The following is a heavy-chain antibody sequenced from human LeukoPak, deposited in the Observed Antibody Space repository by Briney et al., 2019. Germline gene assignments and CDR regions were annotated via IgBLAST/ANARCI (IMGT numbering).Heavy chain of an antibody. CDR3: ARATQPAYPPLAKPYYYMDV. CDR2: INWNGGST. D-gene: IGHD1-1*01. CDR1: GFTFDDYG. V-gene: IGHV3-20*04. Sequence: PGGSLRLSCAASGFTFDDYGMSWVRQAPGKGLEWVSGINWNGGSTGYADSVKGRFTISRDNAKNSLYLQMNSLRAEDTALYYCARATQPAYPPLAKPYYYMDVWGKGTTVTVSS. J-gene: IGHJ6*03.